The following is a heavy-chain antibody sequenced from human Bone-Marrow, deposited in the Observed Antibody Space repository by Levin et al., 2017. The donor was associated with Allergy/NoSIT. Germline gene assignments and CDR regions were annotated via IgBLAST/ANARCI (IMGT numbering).Heavy chain of an antibody. D-gene: IGHD1-1*01. CDR1: GFTFSSYA. V-gene: IGHV3-30-3*01. J-gene: IGHJ4*02. Sequence: GGSLRLSCAASGFTFSSYAMHWVRQAPGKGLEWVAVISYDGSNKYYADSVKGRFTISRDNSKNTLYLQMNSLRAEDTAVYYCARVPGGVELERLGDAGDYWGQGTLVTVSS. CDR2: ISYDGSNK. CDR3: ARVPGGVELERLGDAGDY.